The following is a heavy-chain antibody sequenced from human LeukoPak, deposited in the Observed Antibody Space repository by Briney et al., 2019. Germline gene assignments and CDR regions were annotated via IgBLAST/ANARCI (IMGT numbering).Heavy chain of an antibody. CDR2: IIPILGIA. CDR1: GGTFSSYA. D-gene: IGHD2-2*01. V-gene: IGHV1-69*04. CDR3: AIKFCSSTSCGSDY. Sequence: GASAKVSCKASGGTFSSYAISWVRQAPGQGLEWMGRIIPILGIANYAQKFQGRVTITTDESTSTAYMELSSLRSEDTAVYYCAIKFCSSTSCGSDYWGQGTLVTVSS. J-gene: IGHJ4*02.